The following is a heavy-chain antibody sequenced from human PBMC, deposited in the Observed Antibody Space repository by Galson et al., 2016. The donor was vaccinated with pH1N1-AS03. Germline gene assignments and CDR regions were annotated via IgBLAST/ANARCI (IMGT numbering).Heavy chain of an antibody. CDR2: IYSGGST. D-gene: IGHD1-1*01. Sequence: SLRLSCAVSGFTVSSKYMSWVRQTPEKGLEWVSSIYSGGSTYYADSVKGRFTISRDDSKATLFLQMSSLRPEDTAVYYCGGLDLWGQGTVVTVSS. CDR3: GGLDL. CDR1: GFTVSSKY. V-gene: IGHV3-66*02. J-gene: IGHJ4*02.